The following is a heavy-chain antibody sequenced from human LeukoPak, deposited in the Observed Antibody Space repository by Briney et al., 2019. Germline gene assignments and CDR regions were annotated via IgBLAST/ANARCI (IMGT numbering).Heavy chain of an antibody. J-gene: IGHJ4*02. CDR3: ARVPTPLLLWGKGYFDY. V-gene: IGHV4-39*07. CDR1: GGSISSGDYY. CDR2: LYYSGST. D-gene: IGHD3-10*01. Sequence: PSETLSLTCTVSGGSISSGDYYWGWIRRPPGKGLDWIGTLYYSGSTHYNPSLRSRVTMSVDTSRNQFSLKLSSVTAADTAVYYCARVPTPLLLWGKGYFDYWGQGTLVTVSS.